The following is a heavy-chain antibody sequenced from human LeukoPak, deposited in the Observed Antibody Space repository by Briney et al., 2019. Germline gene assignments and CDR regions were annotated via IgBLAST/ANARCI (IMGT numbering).Heavy chain of an antibody. CDR3: ARADCDSTSCQYGMDV. D-gene: IGHD2-2*01. CDR1: GYTFTSYA. Sequence: ASVKVSCKASGYTFTSYAMHWVRQAPGQRLEWMGWINAGNGNTKYSQKFQGRVTITRDTSASTAYMELSSLRSEDTAVYYCARADCDSTSCQYGMDVWGQGTTVIVSS. V-gene: IGHV1-3*01. CDR2: INAGNGNT. J-gene: IGHJ6*02.